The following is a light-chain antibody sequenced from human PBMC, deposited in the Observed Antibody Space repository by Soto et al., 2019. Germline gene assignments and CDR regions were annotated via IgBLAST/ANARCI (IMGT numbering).Light chain of an antibody. CDR3: QQYGSSPRT. V-gene: IGKV3-20*01. CDR1: QSVSSTY. J-gene: IGKJ2*02. CDR2: DLS. Sequence: EIVLTQSPGTLSLSPGESATLSCRASQSVSSTYLAWYQQKPGQAPRLLFYDLSRRTTGIPDRFSASGSGTDFTLTISRLEPEDFAVYYCQQYGSSPRTFGQGTKLEI.